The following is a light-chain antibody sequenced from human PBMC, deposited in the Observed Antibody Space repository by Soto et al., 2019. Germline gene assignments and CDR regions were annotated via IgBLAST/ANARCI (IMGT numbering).Light chain of an antibody. V-gene: IGLV1-44*01. CDR1: SSNIGSNS. J-gene: IGLJ2*01. CDR3: AAWDDSLYGVV. CDR2: RSN. Sequence: QSVLTQPPSASGTPGQRVTISCSGSSSNIGSNSVIWYQQLPGTAPKLLIYRSNHRPSGGPDRFSGSKSGTSASLAISGLQSEDEADYYCAAWDDSLYGVVFAGGTKLTVL.